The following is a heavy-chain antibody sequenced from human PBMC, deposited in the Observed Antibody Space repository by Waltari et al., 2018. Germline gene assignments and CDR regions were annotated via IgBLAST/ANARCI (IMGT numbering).Heavy chain of an antibody. J-gene: IGHJ4*02. CDR1: GYTFTAYY. D-gene: IGHD6-13*01. Sequence: QVQLVQSGAAVKKPGASVKVSCQASGYTFTAYYMPWVRQAPGQGLEWMGRINPNSGGTNYAQKFKGRVTMTRDTTISTAYMELSRLRSDDTAVYYGARSSWSVLVPAVTPDIFDYWGQGTLVTVSS. CDR2: INPNSGGT. V-gene: IGHV1-2*06. CDR3: ARSSWSVLVPAVTPDIFDY.